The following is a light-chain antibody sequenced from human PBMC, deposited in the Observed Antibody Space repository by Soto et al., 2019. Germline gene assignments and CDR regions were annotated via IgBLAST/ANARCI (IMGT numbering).Light chain of an antibody. J-gene: IGKJ1*01. CDR3: QQYGSSPWT. CDR1: PSVSGSN. Sequence: EIVLTHSPGTLSLSPGERATLSCRASPSVSGSNLAWYQQKPGQAPRLVIYGASSRATGIPDRFSGSGSGTDFTLTISRLEPEDFAVYYCQQYGSSPWTFGQGTKVDIK. CDR2: GAS. V-gene: IGKV3-20*01.